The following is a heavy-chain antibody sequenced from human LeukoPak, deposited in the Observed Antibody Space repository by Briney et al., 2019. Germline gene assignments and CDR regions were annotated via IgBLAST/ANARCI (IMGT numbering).Heavy chain of an antibody. J-gene: IGHJ4*02. D-gene: IGHD1-26*01. Sequence: PGGSLRLSCAASGFTFSNACMNWVRQAPGKGLEWVANIKQDGSEKYYVDPVKGRFTISRDNAKNSLYLQMNSLRAEDTAVYYCARDKIVGATYFDYWGQGTLVTVSS. V-gene: IGHV3-7*01. CDR1: GFTFSNAC. CDR2: IKQDGSEK. CDR3: ARDKIVGATYFDY.